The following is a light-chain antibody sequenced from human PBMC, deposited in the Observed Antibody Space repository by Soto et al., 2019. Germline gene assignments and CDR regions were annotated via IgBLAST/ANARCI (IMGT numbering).Light chain of an antibody. CDR3: QQYNTYPLT. J-gene: IGKJ4*01. CDR1: QSISTW. V-gene: IGKV1-5*03. Sequence: DIQMTQSPSTLSASVGDRVTITCWASQSISTWLAWYQQKPGKAPKLLIYKASNLEGGVPSRFSGSGSGTEFTITIISLQPDDFATYDCQQYNTYPLTFGGGTTVEIK. CDR2: KAS.